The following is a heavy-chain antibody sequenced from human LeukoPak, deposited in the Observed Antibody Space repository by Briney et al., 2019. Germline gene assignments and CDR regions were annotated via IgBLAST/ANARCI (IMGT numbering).Heavy chain of an antibody. D-gene: IGHD3-10*01. CDR3: AREPDRNYGSGSYPLFRHPRYGMDV. Sequence: KSGGSLRLSCAASGFTFSDYYMSWIRQAPGKGLEWVSYISSSSSYTNYADSVKGRFTISRDNAKNSLYLQMNSLRAEDTAVYYCAREPDRNYGSGSYPLFRHPRYGMDVWGQGTTVTVSS. CDR2: ISSSSSYT. J-gene: IGHJ6*02. V-gene: IGHV3-11*05. CDR1: GFTFSDYY.